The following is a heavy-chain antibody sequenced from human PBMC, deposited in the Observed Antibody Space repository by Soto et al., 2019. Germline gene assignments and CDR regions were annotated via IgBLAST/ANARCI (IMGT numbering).Heavy chain of an antibody. CDR2: IHYSGST. CDR1: GGSISSGGYY. D-gene: IGHD6-6*01. V-gene: IGHV4-31*03. Sequence: QVQLQESGPGLVKPSQTLSLTCTVSGGSISSGGYYWSWIRQHPGKGLEWIGYIHYSGSTYHNPALKRRVNVAVDPSKNEFSRKLSSVTAADTAVYYCARQGEQLRYVYFDYWGQGTLVTVSS. J-gene: IGHJ4*02. CDR3: ARQGEQLRYVYFDY.